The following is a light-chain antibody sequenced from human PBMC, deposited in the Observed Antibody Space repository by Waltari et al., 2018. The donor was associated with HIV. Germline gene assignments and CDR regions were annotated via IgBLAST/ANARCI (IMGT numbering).Light chain of an antibody. J-gene: IGKJ1*01. CDR2: WAS. Sequence: DIVMTQSPDSLALSLGERATINCMSSHSISYSSKNKNYLAWYQQKPGQTHKLLIYWASTRHAGVPDRCSGSGSGKDFTLTISSLQSEDVAIYFCQQYYTHPPTFGQGTKVEIK. CDR3: QQYYTHPPT. CDR1: HSISYSSKNKNY. V-gene: IGKV4-1*01.